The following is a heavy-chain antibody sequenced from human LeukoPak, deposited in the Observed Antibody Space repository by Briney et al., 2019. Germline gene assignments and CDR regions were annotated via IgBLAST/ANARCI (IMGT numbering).Heavy chain of an antibody. CDR1: GYTFTGYY. CDR2: INPNSGGT. CDR3: ARDDTGYGDYGTSFDY. V-gene: IGHV1-2*02. J-gene: IGHJ4*02. Sequence: ASVKVSCKASGYTFTGYYMHWVRQAPGQGLEWMGWINPNSGGTNYAQKFQGRVTMTRDTSISTAYMELSRLRSDDTAVYYCARDDTGYGDYGTSFDYWGQGTLVTVSS. D-gene: IGHD4-17*01.